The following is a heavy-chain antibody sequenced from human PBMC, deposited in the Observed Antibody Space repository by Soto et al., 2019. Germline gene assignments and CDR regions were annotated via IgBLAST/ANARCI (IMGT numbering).Heavy chain of an antibody. Sequence: TLSLPCAVYGGSFSSYHWSWIRQTPGKGLEWIGEINHLTTTNYNPSLKSRVIISLDTPKNQFSLKLSSVTAADTAVYYCARGYDTALAPIFWGQGILVTVSS. CDR3: ARGYDTALAPIF. CDR1: GGSFSSYH. J-gene: IGHJ4*02. V-gene: IGHV4-34*01. CDR2: INHLTTT. D-gene: IGHD5-18*01.